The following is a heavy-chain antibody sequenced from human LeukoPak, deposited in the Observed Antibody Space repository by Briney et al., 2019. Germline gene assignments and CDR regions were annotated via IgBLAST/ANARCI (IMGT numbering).Heavy chain of an antibody. CDR1: GGSISSSSYY. Sequence: SETLSLTCTVSGGSISSSSYYCGWIRQPPGKGLEWIGSIYYSGSTYYNPSLKSRVTISVDTSKNQFSLKLSSVTAADTAVYYCARRDGFREFWGQGTLVTVSS. D-gene: IGHD3-10*01. J-gene: IGHJ4*02. V-gene: IGHV4-39*01. CDR3: ARRDGFREF. CDR2: IYYSGST.